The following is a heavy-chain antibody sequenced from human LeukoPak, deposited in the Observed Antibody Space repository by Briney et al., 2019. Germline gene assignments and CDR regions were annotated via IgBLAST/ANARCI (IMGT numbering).Heavy chain of an antibody. V-gene: IGHV3-23*01. CDR1: GVTFSSYA. J-gene: IGHJ6*01. D-gene: IGHD6-6*01. CDR3: AKGGSSSFDYYYGMDV. Sequence: GGSLRLSCEASGVTFSSYAMSWVRQAPGKGLECVSAISGSGGSTYYADSVKGRFTISRDNSKNTLYLHMNSLRAEDTAVYYCAKGGSSSFDYYYGMDVWGQGTTVTVSS. CDR2: ISGSGGST.